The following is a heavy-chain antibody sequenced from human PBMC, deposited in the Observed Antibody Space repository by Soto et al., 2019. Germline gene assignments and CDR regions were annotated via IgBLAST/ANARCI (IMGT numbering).Heavy chain of an antibody. J-gene: IGHJ4*02. V-gene: IGHV3-23*01. D-gene: IGHD3-10*01. Sequence: EVQLLESGGGVEQPGGSLRLSCAASGFTFRSYDMSWVRQAPGKGLEWVSIASGSGSSTYYADTVKGRFTISRDNSKNTLYLQMNRPRLEDKALYYYASVGVAPHGELRWYGESFRCGLDDWGQGTLVTVSS. CDR2: ASGSGSST. CDR3: ASVGVAPHGELRWYGESFRCGLDD. CDR1: GFTFRSYD.